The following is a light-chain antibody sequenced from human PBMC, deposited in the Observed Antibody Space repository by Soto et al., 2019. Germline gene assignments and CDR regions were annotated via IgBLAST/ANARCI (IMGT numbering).Light chain of an antibody. Sequence: ERVMPHSPATISVPPVERATLLCRACQSVSNELAWYQQKLGQAPRLLIYHASIRAAGVPARFSGSGSGADFTLTISSLQSEDFAIYYCHQYDSWPLTFGPGTKVDIK. CDR3: HQYDSWPLT. CDR1: QSVSNE. J-gene: IGKJ3*01. V-gene: IGKV3-15*01. CDR2: HAS.